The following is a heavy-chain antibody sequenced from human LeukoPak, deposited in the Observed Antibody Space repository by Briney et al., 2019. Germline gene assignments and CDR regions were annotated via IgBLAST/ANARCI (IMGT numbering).Heavy chain of an antibody. V-gene: IGHV4-34*01. CDR3: ATPYYYDSSGYAFDI. Sequence: PSETLSLPCPVSGGSFSGYYWSWIRQPPGKGLEWIGEINHSGSTNYNPSLKSRVTISVDTSMNQFSLQLSSVTAADTAVYYCATPYYYDSSGYAFDIWGQGTMVTVSS. CDR2: INHSGST. J-gene: IGHJ3*02. CDR1: GGSFSGYY. D-gene: IGHD3-22*01.